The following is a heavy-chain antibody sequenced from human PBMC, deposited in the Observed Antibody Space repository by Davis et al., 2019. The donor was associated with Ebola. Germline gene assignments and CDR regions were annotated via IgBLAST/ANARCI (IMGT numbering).Heavy chain of an antibody. CDR2: IYYSGST. V-gene: IGHV4-39*07. J-gene: IGHJ4*02. CDR1: GGSISSSSYY. D-gene: IGHD4-11*01. Sequence: MPSETLSLTCTVSGGSISSSSYYWGWIRQPPGKGLEWIGSIYYSGSTYYNPSLKSRVTISVDTSKNQFSLKLSSVTAADTAVYYYARDIYSNSMTFDYWGQGTLVTVSS. CDR3: ARDIYSNSMTFDY.